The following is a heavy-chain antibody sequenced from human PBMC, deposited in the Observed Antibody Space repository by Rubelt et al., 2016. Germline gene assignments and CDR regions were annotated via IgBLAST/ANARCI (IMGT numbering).Heavy chain of an antibody. CDR3: TAYGDYALGAFDI. CDR1: GFTFSSYW. CDR2: IKQDGSEK. D-gene: IGHD4-17*01. V-gene: IGHV3-7*01. Sequence: EVQVLESGGGLVQPGGSLRLSCAASGFTFSSYWMSWVGQAPGKGLEWVATIKQDGSEKYYVDSVKGRFTISRDNAKNYLYLQMNSLRAEDTAVYYCTAYGDYALGAFDIWGQGTMVTVSS. J-gene: IGHJ3*02.